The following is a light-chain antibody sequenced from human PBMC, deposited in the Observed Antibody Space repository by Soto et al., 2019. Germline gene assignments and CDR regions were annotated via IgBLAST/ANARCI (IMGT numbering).Light chain of an antibody. CDR2: GAS. J-gene: IGKJ5*01. V-gene: IGKV3-15*01. CDR1: QSVSSN. CDR3: QQRSNWPPIT. Sequence: EIVMTQSPATLSVSPGERATLSCRASQSVSSNLAWYQQRPGQAPRLLIYGASTRPTNIPARFSGSGSGTDFTLTISSLEPEDFAVYYCQQRSNWPPITFGQGTRLEI.